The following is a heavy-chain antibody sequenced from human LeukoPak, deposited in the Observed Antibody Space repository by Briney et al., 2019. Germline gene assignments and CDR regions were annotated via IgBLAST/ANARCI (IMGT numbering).Heavy chain of an antibody. J-gene: IGHJ3*02. CDR2: IWYDGSNK. Sequence: GGSLRLSCAASGFTFSSYGMHWVRQAPGKGLEWVAVIWYDGSNKYYADSVKGRFTISRDNSKNTLYLQMNSLRAEDTAVYYCASHIVVVPAAQTGAFDIWGQGTMVTVSS. V-gene: IGHV3-33*01. CDR1: GFTFSSYG. CDR3: ASHIVVVPAAQTGAFDI. D-gene: IGHD2-2*01.